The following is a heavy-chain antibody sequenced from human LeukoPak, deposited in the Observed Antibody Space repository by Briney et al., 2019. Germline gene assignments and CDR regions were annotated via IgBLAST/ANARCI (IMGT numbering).Heavy chain of an antibody. Sequence: GGSLRLSCAASGFTFSDYYMSWVRQAPGKGLEWLSYISNSDTTIYYADSVKGRFTISRDNAKNSPYLQMNGLRAEDTAVYYCARDDGGWYQLLSPSYFDYWGQGTLVTVSS. CDR1: GFTFSDYY. CDR2: ISNSDTTI. CDR3: ARDDGGWYQLLSPSYFDY. D-gene: IGHD2-2*01. J-gene: IGHJ4*02. V-gene: IGHV3-11*04.